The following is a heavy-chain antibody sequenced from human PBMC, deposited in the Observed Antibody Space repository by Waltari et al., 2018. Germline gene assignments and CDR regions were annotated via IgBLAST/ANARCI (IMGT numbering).Heavy chain of an antibody. CDR1: GGSISSYY. Sequence: QVQLQESGPGLVKPSETLSLTCTVSGGSISSYYWSWIRQPPGKGLEWIGYIYYSGSTNYNPSLKSRVTISVDTSKNQFSLKLSSVTAADTAVYYCARSGSNIQLWPEDAFDIWGQGTMVTVSS. D-gene: IGHD5-18*01. CDR3: ARSGSNIQLWPEDAFDI. J-gene: IGHJ3*02. V-gene: IGHV4-59*01. CDR2: IYYSGST.